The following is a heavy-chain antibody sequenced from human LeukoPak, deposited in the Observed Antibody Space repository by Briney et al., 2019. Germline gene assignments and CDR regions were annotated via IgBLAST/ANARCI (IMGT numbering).Heavy chain of an antibody. Sequence: SQTLSLTCAVSGGSISSGGYSWSWIRQPPGKGLEWIGYMYHSGTTHYNPSLKSRVTISVDRSKNQFSLKLSSVTAADTAVYYCVRGYYYDSSGYWVRAFDIWGQGTVVIGSS. V-gene: IGHV4-30-2*01. CDR3: VRGYYYDSSGYWVRAFDI. CDR2: MYHSGTT. D-gene: IGHD3-22*01. J-gene: IGHJ3*02. CDR1: GGSISSGGYS.